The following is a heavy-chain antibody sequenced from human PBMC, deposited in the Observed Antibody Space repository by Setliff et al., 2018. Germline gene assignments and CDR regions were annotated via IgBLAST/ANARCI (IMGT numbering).Heavy chain of an antibody. D-gene: IGHD3-22*01. CDR2: IHYSGST. CDR3: ARHGTTYDSSGYYYPAEYFQH. V-gene: IGHV4-59*08. J-gene: IGHJ1*01. CDR1: GGSISTYH. Sequence: SETLSLTCSVSGGSISTYHWSWIRQPPEKGLEWIAYIHYSGSTNQNPSLKSRVTISVDTSKNQFSLKLSSVTAADTAVYYCARHGTTYDSSGYYYPAEYFQHWGQGTLVTVSS.